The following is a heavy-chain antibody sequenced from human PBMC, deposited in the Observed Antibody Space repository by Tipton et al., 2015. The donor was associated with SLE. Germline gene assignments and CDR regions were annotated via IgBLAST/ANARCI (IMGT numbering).Heavy chain of an antibody. Sequence: TLSLTCTVSGGSISSGGYYWSWIRQHPGKGLEWIGYIYYSGSTYYNPSLKSRVTISVDTSKNQFSLKLSSVTAADTAVYYCASRFPYYYDSSGYYYGEGYFDYWGQGTLVTVSS. CDR3: ASRFPYYYDSSGYYYGEGYFDY. V-gene: IGHV4-31*03. D-gene: IGHD3-22*01. CDR2: IYYSGST. CDR1: GGSISSGGYY. J-gene: IGHJ4*02.